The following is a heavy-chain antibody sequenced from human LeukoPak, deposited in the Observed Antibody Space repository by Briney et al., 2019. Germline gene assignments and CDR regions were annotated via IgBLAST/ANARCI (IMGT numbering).Heavy chain of an antibody. Sequence: SETLSLTCAVHVGSFSGYYWSWIRQPPGKGLEWIGEINHSGSTNYNTSLKSRVTISVDTSKNQFSLKLSSVTAADTAVYYCARWAIRGYCSGGSCYSRYYYYYGMDVWGQGTTVTVSS. CDR1: VGSFSGYY. J-gene: IGHJ6*02. D-gene: IGHD2-15*01. V-gene: IGHV4-34*01. CDR2: INHSGST. CDR3: ARWAIRGYCSGGSCYSRYYYYYGMDV.